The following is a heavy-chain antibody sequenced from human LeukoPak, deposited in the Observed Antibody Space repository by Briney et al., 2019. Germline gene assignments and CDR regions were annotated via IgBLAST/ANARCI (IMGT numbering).Heavy chain of an antibody. Sequence: PGGSLRLSCAASGLTISSNYMTWVRQAQGTGLEWVSLIYSGEVTFYADSVKGRFTISRDTSHNTLYLQMNRLRTADTAVYYCARISGGSFDIWGQGTTVTV. V-gene: IGHV3-53*01. J-gene: IGHJ3*02. CDR1: GLTISSNY. D-gene: IGHD3-10*01. CDR3: ARISGGSFDI. CDR2: IYSGEVT.